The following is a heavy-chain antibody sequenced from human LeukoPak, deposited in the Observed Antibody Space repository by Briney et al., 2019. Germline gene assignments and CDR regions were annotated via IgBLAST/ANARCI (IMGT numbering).Heavy chain of an antibody. Sequence: ASVKVSCKASGYTLTDYSIHWVRQAPGQGLEWMGRINPSSGGTNYAQKFQGRVTMTRDTSITTVYMELSRLTYDDTAVYYCARVGDGLNDAFDIWGQGTMVTVSS. J-gene: IGHJ3*02. CDR2: INPSSGGT. CDR3: ARVGDGLNDAFDI. CDR1: GYTLTDYS. D-gene: IGHD5-24*01. V-gene: IGHV1-2*06.